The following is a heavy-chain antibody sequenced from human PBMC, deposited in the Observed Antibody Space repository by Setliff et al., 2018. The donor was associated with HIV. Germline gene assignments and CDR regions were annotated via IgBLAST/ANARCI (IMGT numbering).Heavy chain of an antibody. J-gene: IGHJ3*02. V-gene: IGHV1-2*06. CDR2: INPNSGGT. Sequence: ASVKVSCKASGYTFTAYYMHWVRQAPGRGLEWMGRINPNSGGTNYAQNFQGRVTMTRDTSISTAYMELRLRSDDTAVYYCATKVYCTNGVCLDAFDIWGQGTVVTVSS. D-gene: IGHD2-8*01. CDR3: ATKVYCTNGVCLDAFDI. CDR1: GYTFTAYY.